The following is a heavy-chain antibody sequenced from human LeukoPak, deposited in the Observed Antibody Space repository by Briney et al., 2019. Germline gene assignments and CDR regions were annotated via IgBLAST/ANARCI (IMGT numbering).Heavy chain of an antibody. J-gene: IGHJ4*02. V-gene: IGHV3-7*03. Sequence: GGSLRLSCAASGFTFSSYAMSWVRQAPGKGLEWVANIKQDGSEKYYVDSVKGRFTISRDNAKNSLYLQMNSLRVEDTGIYYCSRDPRSLDYWGQGALVTVSS. CDR1: GFTFSSYA. CDR2: IKQDGSEK. CDR3: SRDPRSLDY.